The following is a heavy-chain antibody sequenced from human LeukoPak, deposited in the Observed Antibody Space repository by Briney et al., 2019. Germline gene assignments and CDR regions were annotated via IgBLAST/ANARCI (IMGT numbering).Heavy chain of an antibody. V-gene: IGHV3-23*01. CDR3: ARDSSHYLGSSDY. Sequence: PGGSLRLSCVVSGFSFGSYPMSWVRQAPGKGLEWVSVISETGGVTHYAGSMKGRFTISRDNIKNTLNLQMNSLRAEDTAIYYCARDSSHYLGSSDYWGQGTLVTVSS. CDR2: ISETGGVT. D-gene: IGHD6-6*01. CDR1: GFSFGSYP. J-gene: IGHJ4*02.